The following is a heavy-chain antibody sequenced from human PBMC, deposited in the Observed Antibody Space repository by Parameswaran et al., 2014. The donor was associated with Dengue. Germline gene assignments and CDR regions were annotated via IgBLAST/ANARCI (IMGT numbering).Heavy chain of an antibody. CDR2: IYYSGST. Sequence: RWIRQPPGKGLEWIGYIYYSGSTNYNPSLKSRVTISVDTSKNQFSLKLTSVTAADTAVYYCARTPLGYYFDYWGQGTLVTVSS. CDR3: ARTPLGYYFDY. V-gene: IGHV4-59*01. J-gene: IGHJ4*02. D-gene: IGHD1-26*01.